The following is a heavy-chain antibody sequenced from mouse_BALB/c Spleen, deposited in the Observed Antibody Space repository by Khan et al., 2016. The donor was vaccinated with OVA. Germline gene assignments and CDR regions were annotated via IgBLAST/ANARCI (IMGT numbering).Heavy chain of an antibody. CDR1: GFSLTDYG. D-gene: IGHD1-1*01. Sequence: QVQLKESGPGLVAPSQSLSITCTVSGFSLTDYGVSWIRQPPGKGLEWLGILWGGGSTYYNSALKSRLSISKDNSKSQVILKMNSRQTDDTAMYYCAKPFYAHYYAMDYWGQGTSVTVSS. V-gene: IGHV2-6-5*01. CDR3: AKPFYAHYYAMDY. J-gene: IGHJ4*01. CDR2: LWGGGST.